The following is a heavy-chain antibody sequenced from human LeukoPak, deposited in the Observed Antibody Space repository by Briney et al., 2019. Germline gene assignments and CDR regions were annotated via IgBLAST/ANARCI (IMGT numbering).Heavy chain of an antibody. CDR1: GFTFSSCG. V-gene: IGHV3-21*01. D-gene: IGHD1-14*01. J-gene: IGHJ4*02. CDR3: ATETIGXHYDX. CDR2: IGPTGTDR. Sequence: PGGSLRLSCAASGFTFSSCGFNWVRQAPGKGLEWVSSIGPTGTDRYYADSVRGRFTISRDNAKNSMYLQMDSLRDEDTAVYYCATETIGXHYDXXGQGXLLTVSS.